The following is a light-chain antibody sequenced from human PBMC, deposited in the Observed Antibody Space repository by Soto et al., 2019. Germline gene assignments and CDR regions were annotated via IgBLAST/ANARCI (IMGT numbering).Light chain of an antibody. Sequence: DIVMTQSPLSLPVTPGEPASISCRSSQSLLLPNGYNYVDWYLQKPGQSPQLLIYLGSTRASGAPDRFSGSVSGTHFTLKISRVEADDVGLYYCMQAAQTPYTFGQGTKLEI. J-gene: IGKJ2*01. CDR3: MQAAQTPYT. CDR2: LGS. CDR1: QSLLLPNGYNY. V-gene: IGKV2-28*01.